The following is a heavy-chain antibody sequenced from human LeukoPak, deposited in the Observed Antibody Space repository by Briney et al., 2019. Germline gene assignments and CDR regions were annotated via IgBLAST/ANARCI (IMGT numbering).Heavy chain of an antibody. J-gene: IGHJ4*02. CDR2: IYYSGST. Sequence: SETLSLTCPVSGGSISTSNYYWGWIRQPPGKGLECIGSIYYSGSTYYNPSLKSRVTISVDTSKNQFSLKLSSVTAADTAVYYCARDLYYDSSGWFDYWGQGTLVTVSS. D-gene: IGHD3-22*01. V-gene: IGHV4-39*07. CDR1: GGSISTSNYY. CDR3: ARDLYYDSSGWFDY.